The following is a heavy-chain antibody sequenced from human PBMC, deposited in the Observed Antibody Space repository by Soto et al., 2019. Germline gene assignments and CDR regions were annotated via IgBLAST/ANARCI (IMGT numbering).Heavy chain of an antibody. CDR3: ARRWRYCYSY. CDR2: IYYSGST. V-gene: IGHV4-59*01. J-gene: IGHJ4*02. CDR1: GGSISSYY. D-gene: IGHD2-2*02. Sequence: PSETLSLTCTVSGGSISSYYWSWIRQPPGKGLEWIGYIYYSGSTNYNPSLKSRVTISVDTSKNQFSLKLSSMTAADPAVYYCARRWRYCYSYRGQGNLVTVSS.